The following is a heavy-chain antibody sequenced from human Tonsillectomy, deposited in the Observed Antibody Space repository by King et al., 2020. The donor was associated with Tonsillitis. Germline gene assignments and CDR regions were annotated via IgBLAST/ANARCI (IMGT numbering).Heavy chain of an antibody. D-gene: IGHD1-1*01. V-gene: IGHV3-30*03. Sequence: VQLVESGGGVVQPGRSLRLSCAASGFIFSSYGMHWVRQAPGKGLEWVAVISYDGRNKNYADSVKGRFTISRDNSKNTLYLQMNSLRAEDTAVYYCATLKGKIRHVELTSDGNAFDIAGSGTMVTVS. CDR3: ATLKGKIRHVELTSDGNAFDI. CDR1: GFIFSSYG. J-gene: IGHJ3*02. CDR2: ISYDGRNK.